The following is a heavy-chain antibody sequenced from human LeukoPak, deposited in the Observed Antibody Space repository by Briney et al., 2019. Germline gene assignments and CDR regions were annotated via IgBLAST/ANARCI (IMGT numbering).Heavy chain of an antibody. J-gene: IGHJ4*02. V-gene: IGHV3-23*01. D-gene: IGHD4-11*01. Sequence: PSETLSLTCTVSGGSISSYYWSWVRQAPGKGLEWVSVISGSGGSTYYADSVKGRFTISRDNSKNTLYLQMNSLRAEDTAVYYCADLQVFEYWGQGTLVTVSS. CDR1: GGSISSYY. CDR3: ADLQVFEY. CDR2: ISGSGGST.